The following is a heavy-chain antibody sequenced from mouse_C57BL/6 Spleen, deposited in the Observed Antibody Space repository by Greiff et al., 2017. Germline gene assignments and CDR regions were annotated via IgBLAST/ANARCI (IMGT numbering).Heavy chain of an antibody. D-gene: IGHD4-1*01. Sequence: EVMLVESGGGLVQPGGSMKLSCVASGFTFSNYWMNWVRQSPEKGLEWVAQIRLKSDNYATHYAESVKGRFTISRDDSKSSVYLQMNNLRAEDTGIYYCTGQTGTEFAYWGQGTLVTVSA. CDR2: IRLKSDNYAT. V-gene: IGHV6-3*01. CDR1: GFTFSNYW. CDR3: TGQTGTEFAY. J-gene: IGHJ3*01.